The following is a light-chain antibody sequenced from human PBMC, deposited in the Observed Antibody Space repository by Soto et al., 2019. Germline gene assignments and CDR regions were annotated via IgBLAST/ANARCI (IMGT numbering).Light chain of an antibody. CDR2: EVS. CDR1: SSDVGGYNY. V-gene: IGLV2-14*01. CDR3: SSYTRNSTLV. Sequence: QSALTQPASVSGSPGQSITISCTGTSSDVGGYNYVSWYQQHPGKAPKLMIYEVSNRPSGVSNRFSGSKSGNTASLTISGLQAEDEADYYCSSYTRNSTLVFGVWTKLTVL. J-gene: IGLJ2*01.